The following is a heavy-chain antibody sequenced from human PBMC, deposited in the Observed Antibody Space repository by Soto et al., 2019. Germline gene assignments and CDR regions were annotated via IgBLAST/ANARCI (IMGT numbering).Heavy chain of an antibody. CDR3: ARDTYYYGSGSYLPTFGP. J-gene: IGHJ5*02. Sequence: ASVKVSCKASGYTFTSYGISWVRQAPGQGLEWMGWISAYNGNTNYAQKLQGRVTMTTDTSTSTAYMELRSLRSDDTAVYYCARDTYYYGSGSYLPTFGPWGQGTLVTVSS. V-gene: IGHV1-18*04. CDR1: GYTFTSYG. CDR2: ISAYNGNT. D-gene: IGHD3-10*01.